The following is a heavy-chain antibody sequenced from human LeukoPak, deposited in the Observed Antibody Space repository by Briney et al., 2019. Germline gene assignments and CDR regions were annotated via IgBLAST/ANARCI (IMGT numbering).Heavy chain of an antibody. D-gene: IGHD5-24*01. V-gene: IGHV3-23*01. CDR3: AKDDGYNRENFDY. CDR2: ISGSGGST. CDR1: GFTFSSYA. J-gene: IGHJ4*02. Sequence: PGGSLRLSCAASGFTFSSYAMSWVRQAPGKRLEWVSAISGSGGSTYYADSVKGRFTISRDNSKNTLYLQMNSLRAEDTAVYYCAKDDGYNRENFDYWGQGTLVTVSS.